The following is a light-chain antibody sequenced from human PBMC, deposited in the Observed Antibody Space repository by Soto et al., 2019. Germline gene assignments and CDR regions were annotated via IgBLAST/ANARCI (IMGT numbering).Light chain of an antibody. J-gene: IGLJ1*01. CDR2: GNS. CDR3: QSYDSSLSVLDV. CDR1: SSNIGAGYD. Sequence: QSVLTQPPSVSGAPGQRVTLSFIGSSSNIGAGYDVHGYQQLPGTAPQLLIYGNSNRPSGVPDRFSGSKSGTSASLAITGLQAEDEADYYCQSYDSSLSVLDVFGTGTKLTVL. V-gene: IGLV1-40*01.